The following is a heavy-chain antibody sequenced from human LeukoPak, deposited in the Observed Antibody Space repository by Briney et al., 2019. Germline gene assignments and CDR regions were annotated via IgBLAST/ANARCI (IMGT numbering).Heavy chain of an antibody. D-gene: IGHD2-21*02. CDR3: ARGSGGDCYSCYYYGMDV. J-gene: IGHJ6*02. V-gene: IGHV1-18*01. Sequence: ASVTVSCKASGYTFTSYGISWVRQAPGQGREWMGWISAYNGNTNYAQKLQGRVTMTTDTSTSTAYMELRSLRSDDTAVYYCARGSGGDCYSCYYYGMDVWGQGTTVTVSS. CDR1: GYTFTSYG. CDR2: ISAYNGNT.